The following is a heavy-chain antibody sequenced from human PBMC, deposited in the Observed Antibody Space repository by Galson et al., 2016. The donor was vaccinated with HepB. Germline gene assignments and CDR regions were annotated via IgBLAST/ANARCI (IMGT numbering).Heavy chain of an antibody. CDR2: K. CDR3: ARDNDGYSFEF. D-gene: IGHD5-18*01. J-gene: IGHJ4*02. Sequence: KNYVDSVKGRFTISRDNAKNTLYLQMNSLRAEDTAVYYCARDNDGYSFEFWGQGTLVTVSS. V-gene: IGHV3-7*01.